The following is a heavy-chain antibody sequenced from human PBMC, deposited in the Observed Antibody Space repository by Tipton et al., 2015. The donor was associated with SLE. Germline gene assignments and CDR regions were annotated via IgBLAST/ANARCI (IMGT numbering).Heavy chain of an antibody. CDR2: IYFAGGT. D-gene: IGHD4-11*01. J-gene: IGHJ6*03. CDR3: ARLPNSIYSHYYYHMDV. Sequence: TLSLTCSVSGDSISNSNYDWAWIRQPPGKGLEGIGSIYFAGGTQYNPSLKSRVTVSLDTSKNQFSLGLTSVTAADTAVYYCARLPNSIYSHYYYHMDVWGKGTTVTVSS. CDR1: GDSISNSNYD. V-gene: IGHV4-39*01.